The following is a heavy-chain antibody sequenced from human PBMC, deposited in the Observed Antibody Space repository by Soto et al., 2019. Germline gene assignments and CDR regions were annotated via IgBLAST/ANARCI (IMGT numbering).Heavy chain of an antibody. Sequence: PGESLKISCKGSGYSFTSYWIGWVRQMPGKGLEWMGIIYPGDSDTRHSPSFQGQVTISADKSISTAYLQWSSLKASDTAMYYCARGDYCGGDCPPDAFDIWGQGTMVTVSS. CDR3: ARGDYCGGDCPPDAFDI. CDR1: GYSFTSYW. V-gene: IGHV5-51*01. CDR2: IYPGDSDT. D-gene: IGHD2-21*02. J-gene: IGHJ3*02.